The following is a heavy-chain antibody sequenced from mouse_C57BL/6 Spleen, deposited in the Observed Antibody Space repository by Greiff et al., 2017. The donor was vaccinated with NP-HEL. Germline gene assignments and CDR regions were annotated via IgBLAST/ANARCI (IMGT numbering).Heavy chain of an antibody. CDR3: ARSMGYGPTSWFAY. CDR2: IYPGDGDT. CDR1: GYAFSSSW. V-gene: IGHV1-82*01. Sequence: VQVVESGPELVKPGASVKISCKASGYAFSSSWMNWVKQRPGKGLEWIGRIYPGDGDTNYNGKFKGKATLTADKSSSTAYMQLSSLTSEDSAVYFCARSMGYGPTSWFAYWGQGTLVTVSA. J-gene: IGHJ3*01. D-gene: IGHD1-1*02.